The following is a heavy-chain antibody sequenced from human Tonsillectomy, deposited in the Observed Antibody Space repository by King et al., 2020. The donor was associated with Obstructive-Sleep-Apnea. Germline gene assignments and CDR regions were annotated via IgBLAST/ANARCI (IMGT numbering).Heavy chain of an antibody. CDR2: IYYSWCT. CDR1: GGSISRYY. Sequence: VHLQESGPGLVKPSETLALTCTVSGGSISRYYWSWIRQPPGKGLEWIGYIYYSWCTNYNPSLKSRFTRSVATSKNQFSLKLSSVTAADTAVYYCARSPYCGGDCLLDLWGRGTLVTVSS. V-gene: IGHV4-59*01. J-gene: IGHJ2*01. CDR3: ARSPYCGGDCLLDL. D-gene: IGHD2-21*02.